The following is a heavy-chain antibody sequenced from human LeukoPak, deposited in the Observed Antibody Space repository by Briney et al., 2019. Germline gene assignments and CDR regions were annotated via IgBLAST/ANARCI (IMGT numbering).Heavy chain of an antibody. CDR2: LASDENNR. V-gene: IGHV3-74*01. J-gene: IGHJ4*02. CDR1: GLTISDAW. CDR3: ARDAGWGRLDS. Sequence: GGSLRLSCAASGLTISDAWIHWVRQVPGKGLMWVSRLASDENNRIYADSVKGRFTISRDNAKNTLFLQMNSLRVEDTGFYYCARDAGWGRLDSWGQGALVTVSS. D-gene: IGHD3-16*01.